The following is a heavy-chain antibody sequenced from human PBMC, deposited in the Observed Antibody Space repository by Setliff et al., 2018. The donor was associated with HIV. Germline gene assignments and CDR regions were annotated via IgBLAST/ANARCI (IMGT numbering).Heavy chain of an antibody. CDR1: GFTVSSNY. J-gene: IGHJ5*02. D-gene: IGHD6-19*01. CDR2: IYSGYST. CDR3: AREAGYGEQWLISGFP. Sequence: GESLRLSCAASGFTVSSNYMSWVRQAPGKGLEWASVIYSGYSTYYADSVKGRFTISRDNSKNTLYLQMNSLRVDDTAVYYCAREAGYGEQWLISGFPWGQGTLVTVSS. V-gene: IGHV3-66*02.